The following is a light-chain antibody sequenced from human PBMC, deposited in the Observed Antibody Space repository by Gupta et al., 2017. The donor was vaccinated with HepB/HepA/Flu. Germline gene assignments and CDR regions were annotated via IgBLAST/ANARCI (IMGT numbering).Light chain of an antibody. V-gene: IGKV1-33*01. CDR3: QQYDDLPIFT. Sequence: DIQMTQSPSSLAASVGDSVTITCQATQDINNYLNWYQQRPGKAPKLLISDASNLEAGVPSRFSGSGSGTHFTFTISGLQPEDLATYYCQQYDDLPIFTFGPGTKVELK. CDR2: DAS. J-gene: IGKJ3*01. CDR1: QDINNY.